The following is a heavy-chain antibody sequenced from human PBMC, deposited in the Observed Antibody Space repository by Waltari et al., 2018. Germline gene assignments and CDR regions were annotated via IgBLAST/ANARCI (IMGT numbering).Heavy chain of an antibody. J-gene: IGHJ4*02. CDR1: GFTLNNAW. CDR3: TTDRPPRWEPVAGPGAY. CDR2: IKSKTDGGTT. V-gene: IGHV3-15*01. D-gene: IGHD6-19*01. Sequence: VQLVESGGGLVKPGRSLRLSCAVSGFTLNNAWMSWVRQAPGKGLEWVGRIKSKTDGGTTDYAAPVKGRFTNSRDDSKNTLYLQMNSLKTEDTAVYYCTTDRPPRWEPVAGPGAYWGQGTLVTVSS.